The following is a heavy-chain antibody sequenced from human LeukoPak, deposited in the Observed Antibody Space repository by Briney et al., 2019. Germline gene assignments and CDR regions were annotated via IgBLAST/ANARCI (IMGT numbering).Heavy chain of an antibody. CDR2: ISGSGGST. J-gene: IGHJ4*02. CDR1: GFTFSSYG. Sequence: GGSLRLSCAASGFTFSSYGMSWVRQAPGKGLEWVSAISGSGGSTYYADSVKGRFTISRDNSKNTLYLQMNSLRAEDTAVYYCAKDLRGGITMVRGVIRDYWGQGTLVTVSS. CDR3: AKDLRGGITMVRGVIRDY. D-gene: IGHD3-10*01. V-gene: IGHV3-23*01.